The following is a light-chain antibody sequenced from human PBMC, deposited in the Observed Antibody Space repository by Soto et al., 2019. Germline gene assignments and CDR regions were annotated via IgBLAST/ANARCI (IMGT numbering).Light chain of an antibody. CDR1: QSISSY. J-gene: IGKJ1*01. CDR2: AAS. Sequence: DIQMTQSPSSLSASVGDRVTITCRASQSISSYLNWYQQKPGKVPKLLIYAASGLQSGVPSRFSGSGSGTDFTLTISSLQPADFATYYCQQSYSTPRTFGQGTKVEIK. CDR3: QQSYSTPRT. V-gene: IGKV1-39*01.